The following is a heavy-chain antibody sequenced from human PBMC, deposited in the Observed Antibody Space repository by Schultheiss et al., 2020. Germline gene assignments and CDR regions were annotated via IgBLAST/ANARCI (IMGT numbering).Heavy chain of an antibody. J-gene: IGHJ5*02. D-gene: IGHD2-2*01. CDR3: ARDPIRRFYLPAINWFDP. V-gene: IGHV3-21*01. CDR1: GFTFSSYS. CDR2: ISSSSSYI. Sequence: GESLKISCAASGFTFSSYSMNWVRQAPGKGLEWVSSISSSSSYIYYADSVKGRFTISRDNAKNSLYLQMNSLRAEDTAVYYCARDPIRRFYLPAINWFDPWGQGTLVTVSS.